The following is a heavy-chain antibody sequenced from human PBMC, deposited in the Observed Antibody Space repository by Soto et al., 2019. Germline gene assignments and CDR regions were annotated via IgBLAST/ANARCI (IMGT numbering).Heavy chain of an antibody. CDR3: GRGRSVELVVFY. Sequence: QVQLVQSGAEVKKSGASVKVSCKASGYTFTGYYIHWVRQAPGQGPEWMGEIGPNRGDTRYAQKFQGRVTMTRDTSITTVYMELSNLSPDDTAVYYCGRGRSVELVVFYWGQGTLVTVYS. J-gene: IGHJ4*02. D-gene: IGHD1-7*01. V-gene: IGHV1-2*02. CDR2: IGPNRGDT. CDR1: GYTFTGYY.